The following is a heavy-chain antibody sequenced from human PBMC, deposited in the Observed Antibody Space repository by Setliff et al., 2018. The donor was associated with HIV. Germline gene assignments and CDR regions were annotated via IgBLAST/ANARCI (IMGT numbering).Heavy chain of an antibody. CDR3: ATGGMAAAGPGGGHGLDV. Sequence: GGSLRLSCAASRFDFNNYWMCWVRQAPGKGLEWVANIGQDGSEKNYVDSVKGRFTISRDNAKNSMDLQMNSLRAEETAIYYWATGGMAAAGPGGGHGLDVWGQGTTVTVSS. V-gene: IGHV3-7*01. D-gene: IGHD6-13*01. J-gene: IGHJ6*02. CDR2: IGQDGSEK. CDR1: RFDFNNYW.